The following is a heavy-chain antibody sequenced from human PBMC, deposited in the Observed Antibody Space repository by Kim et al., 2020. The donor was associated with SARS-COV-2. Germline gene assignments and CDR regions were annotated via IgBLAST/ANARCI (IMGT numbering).Heavy chain of an antibody. CDR2: IWYDGSNK. D-gene: IGHD3-10*01. V-gene: IGHV3-33*01. CDR3: VRGIRSYYYFDH. Sequence: GGSLRLSCAASGFTFSSYEMNWVRQAPGKGLEWVAGIWYDGSNKEYGDSVKGRFTVSRDNSRNTLSVQMNSLRVEVTAVYYCVRGIRSYYYFDHGGQGTLVTVSS. CDR1: GFTFSSYE. J-gene: IGHJ4*02.